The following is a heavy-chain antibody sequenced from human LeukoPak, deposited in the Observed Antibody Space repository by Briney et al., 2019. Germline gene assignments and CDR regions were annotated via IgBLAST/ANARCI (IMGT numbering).Heavy chain of an antibody. V-gene: IGHV3-33*01. CDR2: IWYDGSNK. D-gene: IGHD6-13*01. CDR1: GFTFSNYG. CDR3: ARDYQAAGCLDN. J-gene: IGHJ4*02. Sequence: QPGGSLRLSCAATGFTFSNYGMHWVRQAPGKGLEWVAVIWYDGSNKYYADSVKGRFTISRDNSKNTLYLQMNSLRPEDTAVYYCARDYQAAGCLDNWGQGTLVTVSS.